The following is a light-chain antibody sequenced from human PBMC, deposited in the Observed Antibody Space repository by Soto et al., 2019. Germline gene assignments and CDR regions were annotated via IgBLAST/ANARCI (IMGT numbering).Light chain of an antibody. CDR2: GAS. CDR3: HQYGSSPLT. CDR1: QSVSGN. Sequence: EIVMTQSPATLSVSPGESATLSCRASQSVSGNLAWYQQKPGQAPRLLIYGASSRATGIPDRFSGSGSGTDLTLTISRLEPEDFAVYYCHQYGSSPLTFGGGTKVDIK. V-gene: IGKV3-20*01. J-gene: IGKJ4*01.